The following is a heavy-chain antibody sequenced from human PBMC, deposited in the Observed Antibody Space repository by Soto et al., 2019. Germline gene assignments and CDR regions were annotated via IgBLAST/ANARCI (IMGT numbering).Heavy chain of an antibody. V-gene: IGHV4-34*01. CDR2: VNHSGTT. J-gene: IGHJ4*02. D-gene: IGHD2-2*01. Sequence: QVQLQQWGAGLLKPSETLSLTCAVYGGSFSGYYWTWIRQSPEKGLEWIGEVNHSGTTYYNPSLKTRVTISVHTPKNQFSLKMGSVTAADTAVYYCARGIGYCSSINCYSSRRLRFDSCGQGTLVTVSS. CDR3: ARGIGYCSSINCYSSRRLRFDS. CDR1: GGSFSGYY.